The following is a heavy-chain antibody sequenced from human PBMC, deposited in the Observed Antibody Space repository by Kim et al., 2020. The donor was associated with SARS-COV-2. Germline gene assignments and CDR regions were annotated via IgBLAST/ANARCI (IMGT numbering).Heavy chain of an antibody. V-gene: IGHV3-23*01. J-gene: IGHJ4*02. Sequence: YADSVKGRFTISRDNSKNTLYLQMNSLRAEDTAVYYCAKDLRFLTVYYGVWGQGTLVTVSS. CDR3: AKDLRFLTVYYGV. D-gene: IGHD3-9*01.